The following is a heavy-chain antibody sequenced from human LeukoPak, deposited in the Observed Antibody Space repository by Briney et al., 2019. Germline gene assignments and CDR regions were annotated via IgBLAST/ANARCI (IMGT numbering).Heavy chain of an antibody. Sequence: SETLSLTCAVYGGSFSGYYWSWIRQPPGKGLEWIGEINHSGSTSYNPSLKSRVTISVDTSKNQFSLKLSSVTAADTAVYYCARATPGYGSGRFDYWGQGTLVTVSS. D-gene: IGHD3-10*01. CDR2: INHSGST. V-gene: IGHV4-34*01. CDR1: GGSFSGYY. CDR3: ARATPGYGSGRFDY. J-gene: IGHJ4*02.